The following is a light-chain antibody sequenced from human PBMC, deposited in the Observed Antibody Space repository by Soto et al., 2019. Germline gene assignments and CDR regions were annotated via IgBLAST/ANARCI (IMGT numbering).Light chain of an antibody. Sequence: QSALTQPPSVSGSPGQSITISCTGTSGDVGGYNFVSWYQQYPGKAPKLMIHDVTARPSGVSIRFSGSKSGTTAFLTISGLQPEDEADYYCCSYASSTSYVFGTGTQLTVL. CDR3: CSYASSTSYV. CDR2: DVT. V-gene: IGLV2-14*01. CDR1: SGDVGGYNF. J-gene: IGLJ1*01.